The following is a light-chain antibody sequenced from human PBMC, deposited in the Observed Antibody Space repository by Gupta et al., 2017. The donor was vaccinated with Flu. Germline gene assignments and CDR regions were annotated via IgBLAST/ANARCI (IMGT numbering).Light chain of an antibody. V-gene: IGKV3-11*02. CDR1: QSVSSY. CDR3: EQRSNGHQRSIS. Sequence: EIVLTHSPATLSLSPGERATLSCRASQSVSSYLAWYQQKPGQAPRLLIYDASNRATGSPDRFSGSGYGRDCTLTISSLEPEECAVYYCEQRSNGHQRSISFGGGTKVEIK. CDR2: DAS. J-gene: IGKJ4*01.